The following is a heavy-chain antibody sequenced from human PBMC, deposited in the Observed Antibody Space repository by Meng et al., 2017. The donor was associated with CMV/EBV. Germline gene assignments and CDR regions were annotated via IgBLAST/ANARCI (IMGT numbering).Heavy chain of an antibody. CDR1: GFTVSSNY. CDR3: ARNMIGAYGSGSYTSGIGEG. V-gene: IGHV3-53*01. CDR2: IYSGGST. Sequence: GGSLRLSCAASGFTVSSNYMSWVRQAPGKGREWVSVIYSGGSTYYADSVKGRFTISRDNSKNTLYLQMNSLRAEDTAVYYCARNMIGAYGSGSYTSGIGEGWGQGTLVTVSS. D-gene: IGHD3-10*01. J-gene: IGHJ4*02.